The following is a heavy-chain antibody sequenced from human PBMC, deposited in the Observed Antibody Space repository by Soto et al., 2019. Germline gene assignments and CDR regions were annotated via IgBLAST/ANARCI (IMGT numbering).Heavy chain of an antibody. CDR1: GGSISSYY. V-gene: IGHV4-59*01. D-gene: IGHD2-15*01. J-gene: IGHJ5*02. CDR2: IYYSGST. CDR3: ARDGHCSGGSCMFDP. Sequence: SQTLSLTCTVSGGSISSYYWSWIRQPPGKGLEWIGYIYYSGSTNYNPSLKSRVTISVDTSKNQFSLKLSSVTAADTAVYYCARDGHCSGGSCMFDPWGQGTLVTVSS.